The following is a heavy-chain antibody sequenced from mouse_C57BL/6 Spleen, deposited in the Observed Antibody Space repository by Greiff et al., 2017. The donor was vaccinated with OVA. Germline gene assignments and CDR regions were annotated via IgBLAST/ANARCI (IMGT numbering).Heavy chain of an antibody. Sequence: VQLQQPGAELVRPGSSVKLSCKASGYTFTSYWMDWVKQRPGQGLEWIGNIYPSDSETHYNQKFKDKATLTVDKSSSTAYMQLSSLTSEDSAVYYCARGGGTPFFDYWGQGTTLTVSS. CDR2: IYPSDSET. V-gene: IGHV1-61*01. CDR1: GYTFTSYW. D-gene: IGHD2-14*01. CDR3: ARGGGTPFFDY. J-gene: IGHJ2*01.